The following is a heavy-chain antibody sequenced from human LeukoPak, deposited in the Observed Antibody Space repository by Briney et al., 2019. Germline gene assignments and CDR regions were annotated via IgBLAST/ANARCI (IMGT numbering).Heavy chain of an antibody. V-gene: IGHV3-20*04. CDR2: IYWNGGST. Sequence: RSGGSLRLSCAASGLIFDDYGMSWVRQAPGKGLEWVSGIYWNGGSTGYADSVKGRFTISRDNAKNSLYLQMNSLRAEDTALYYCATGGRYGATGYYYYYMDVWGKGTTVTVSS. CDR3: ATGGRYGATGYYYYYMDV. CDR1: GLIFDDYG. D-gene: IGHD1-26*01. J-gene: IGHJ6*03.